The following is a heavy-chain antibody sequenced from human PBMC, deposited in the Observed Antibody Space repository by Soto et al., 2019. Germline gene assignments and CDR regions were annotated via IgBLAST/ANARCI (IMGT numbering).Heavy chain of an antibody. V-gene: IGHV3-23*01. CDR3: AKVPGIAVPYFDY. D-gene: IGHD6-19*01. Sequence: GGSLRLSCAASGFTFRNYAMSWVRQAPGKGLEWVSGISGSGGSTYYADSVTGRFTISRDNSKNTVYLQMNSLRAEDTAVYYCAKVPGIAVPYFDYWGPGTLVTVSS. J-gene: IGHJ4*02. CDR1: GFTFRNYA. CDR2: ISGSGGST.